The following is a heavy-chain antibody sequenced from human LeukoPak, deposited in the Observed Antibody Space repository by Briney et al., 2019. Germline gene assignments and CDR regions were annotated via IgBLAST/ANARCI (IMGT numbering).Heavy chain of an antibody. D-gene: IGHD6-13*01. CDR1: GGSISSYY. J-gene: IGHJ6*03. V-gene: IGHV4-59*01. CDR3: ARVFAAGRTYYYYYYMDV. CDR2: IHYSGTT. Sequence: SETLSLTCTVSGGSISSYYWSWIRQPPGKGLEWIGYIHYSGTTNYNPSLKSRVTISVDTSKNQFSLKLSSVTAADTAVYYCARVFAAGRTYYYYYYMDVWGKGTTVTVSS.